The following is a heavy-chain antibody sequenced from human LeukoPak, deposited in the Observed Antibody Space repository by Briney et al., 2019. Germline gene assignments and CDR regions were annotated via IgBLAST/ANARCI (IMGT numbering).Heavy chain of an antibody. V-gene: IGHV4-61*01. D-gene: IGHD5-18*01. CDR1: GGSISSGSYY. CDR2: IYYSGST. CDR3: ARLTNTALMVYFDY. Sequence: SETLSLTCTVSGGSISSGSYYWSWIRQPPGKGLEWIGYIYYSGSTNYNPSLKSRVTISVDTSKNQFSLKLSSVTAADTAVYYCARLTNTALMVYFDYWGQGTLVTVSS. J-gene: IGHJ4*02.